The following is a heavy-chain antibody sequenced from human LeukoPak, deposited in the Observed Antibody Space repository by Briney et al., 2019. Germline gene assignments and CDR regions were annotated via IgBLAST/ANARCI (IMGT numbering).Heavy chain of an antibody. Sequence: SETLSLTCAVSGYSISSGYYWGWIRPPPGKGLEWIGSIYHSGSTYYNPSHKRRVTLSVDTSNNQFSLKLSSVTAAHTAVYYCARVGFWSGYAALYYFDYWGQGTLVTVSS. V-gene: IGHV4-38-2*01. CDR3: ARVGFWSGYAALYYFDY. D-gene: IGHD3-3*01. CDR1: GYSISSGYY. J-gene: IGHJ4*02. CDR2: IYHSGST.